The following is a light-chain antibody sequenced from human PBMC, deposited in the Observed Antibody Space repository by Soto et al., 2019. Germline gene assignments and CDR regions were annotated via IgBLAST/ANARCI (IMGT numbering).Light chain of an antibody. J-gene: IGKJ1*01. Sequence: EIELAQNRGTQCWARGESRSRWWRYSQSVSRSYLAWYQQKPGQAPRLLIYGASSRATGIPDRFSGRGSGTDFSLASSILEPEDSAVYYCQLYGNSPWTFGQGTKVDIK. CDR3: QLYGNSPWT. CDR1: QSVSRSY. V-gene: IGKV3-20*01. CDR2: GAS.